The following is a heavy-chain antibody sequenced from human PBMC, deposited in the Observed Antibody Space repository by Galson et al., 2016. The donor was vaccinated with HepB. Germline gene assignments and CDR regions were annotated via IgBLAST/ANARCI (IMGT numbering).Heavy chain of an antibody. CDR3: ARAATALRSGWRTLAPRFYYNGMDV. Sequence: CAISWDSVSNNTVAWNWIRQSPSRGVEWLGGTYYKSKCHYDYADSVKSRITINPDTSKNQFSLQLSPVTPEDTAVYYCARAATALRSGWRTLAPRFYYNGMDVWGQGTTVTVSS. CDR2: TYYKSKCHY. D-gene: IGHD6-19*01. J-gene: IGHJ6*02. V-gene: IGHV6-1*01. CDR1: WDSVSNNTVA.